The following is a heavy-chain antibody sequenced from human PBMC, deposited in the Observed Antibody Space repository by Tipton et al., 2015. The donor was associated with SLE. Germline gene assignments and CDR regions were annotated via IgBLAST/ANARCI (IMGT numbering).Heavy chain of an antibody. J-gene: IGHJ4*02. V-gene: IGHV4-34*01. D-gene: IGHD2-21*02. Sequence: TLSLTCAVYGESFSGYYWSWIRQPPGKGLEWIGEINHSGSTNYNPSLKSRVTISVDTSKNQFSLKLSSVTAADTAVYYCARGGRDPLGYWGQGTLVTVSS. CDR2: INHSGST. CDR1: GESFSGYY. CDR3: ARGGRDPLGY.